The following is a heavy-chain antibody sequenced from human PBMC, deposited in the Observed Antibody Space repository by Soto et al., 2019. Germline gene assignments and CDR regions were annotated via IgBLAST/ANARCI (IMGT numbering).Heavy chain of an antibody. CDR3: ARESDFRGRATSFDY. CDR1: GGSISSGGYY. Sequence: QVQLQESGPGLVKPSQTLSLTCTVSGGSISSGGYYWSWIRQHPGKGLEWIGYIYYSGSTYYNPSLKSRVTISVDTSKNQFSLKLSSVTAADTAVYYCARESDFRGRATSFDYWGQGTLVTVSS. D-gene: IGHD3-3*01. CDR2: IYYSGST. J-gene: IGHJ4*02. V-gene: IGHV4-31*03.